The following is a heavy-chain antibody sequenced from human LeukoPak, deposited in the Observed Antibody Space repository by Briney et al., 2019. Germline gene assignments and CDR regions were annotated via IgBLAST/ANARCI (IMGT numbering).Heavy chain of an antibody. CDR3: ARSSWHDY. Sequence: GGSLRLSCAASGLTLSDYYMTWIRQAPGKGLEWVSYISSSGGSGNIYYADSVKGRFTISRDNAKNSLYLQMNSLRAEDTTVYYCARSSWHDYWGQGTLVTVSS. CDR1: GLTLSDYY. J-gene: IGHJ4*02. CDR2: ISSSGGSGNI. D-gene: IGHD6-13*01. V-gene: IGHV3-11*04.